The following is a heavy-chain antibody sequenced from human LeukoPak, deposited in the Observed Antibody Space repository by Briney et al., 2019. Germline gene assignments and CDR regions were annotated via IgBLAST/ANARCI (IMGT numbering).Heavy chain of an antibody. V-gene: IGHV3-21*01. CDR3: ARELHYYDSSGYYPFDY. D-gene: IGHD3-22*01. Sequence: PGGSLRLSCAASGFTFSSYSMNWVRQAPGKGLEWVSSISSSSSYIYYADSVKGRFTISRDNAKNSLYLQMNSLRAEDTAVYYCARELHYYDSSGYYPFDYWGQGTLVTVSS. CDR1: GFTFSSYS. CDR2: ISSSSSYI. J-gene: IGHJ4*02.